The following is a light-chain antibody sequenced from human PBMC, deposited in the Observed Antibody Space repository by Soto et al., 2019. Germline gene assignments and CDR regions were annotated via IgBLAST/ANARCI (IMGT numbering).Light chain of an antibody. CDR1: RSHIGATYD. Sequence: QSVLTQPPSVSGAPGQRVTISCAGSRSHIGATYDIHWYQQLPGAAPRLLIYGNSNRPSGVPDRFAGSKSGTSASLAIIGLRVEDEGIYYCQAFDTSLSASGVFGGGTKVTVL. CDR3: QAFDTSLSASGV. V-gene: IGLV1-40*01. J-gene: IGLJ3*02. CDR2: GNS.